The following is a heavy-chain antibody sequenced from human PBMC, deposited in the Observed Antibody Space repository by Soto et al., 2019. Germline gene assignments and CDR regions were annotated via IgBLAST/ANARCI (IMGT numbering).Heavy chain of an antibody. CDR3: ARVSDRTTVTTVYYYGMDV. J-gene: IGHJ6*02. D-gene: IGHD4-4*01. V-gene: IGHV1-58*01. CDR1: GFTFTSSA. Sequence: ASVKVSCKASGFTFTSSAVQWVRQARGQRLEWIGWIVVGSGNTNYAQKFQERVTITRDMSTSTAYMELSSLRSEDTAVYYCARVSDRTTVTTVYYYGMDVWGQGTTVTVSS. CDR2: IVVGSGNT.